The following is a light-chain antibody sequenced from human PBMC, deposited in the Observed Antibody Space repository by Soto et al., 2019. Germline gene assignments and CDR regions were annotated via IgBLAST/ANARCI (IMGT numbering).Light chain of an antibody. Sequence: DIQMTQSPSSLSASVGDRVTITCRASQDISNYLAWYQQKPGKVPKPLIYAASTLHSGVPSRFSGSGSGTDFTLTISGLQPEDVADYYCQKYNGAPWTFGQGTKVEIE. CDR3: QKYNGAPWT. V-gene: IGKV1-27*01. CDR2: AAS. J-gene: IGKJ1*01. CDR1: QDISNY.